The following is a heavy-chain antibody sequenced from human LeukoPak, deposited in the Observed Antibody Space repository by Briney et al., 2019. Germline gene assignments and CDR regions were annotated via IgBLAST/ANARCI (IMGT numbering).Heavy chain of an antibody. Sequence: GGSLRLSCAASGFTVSSSYMSWVRQAPGKGLEWVSVIYSGGNTFYADSVKGRFTISRDNSKNTLYLQMNSLRAEDTAVYYCAREYCSGGSCHGIDPWGQGTLVTVSS. CDR1: GFTVSSSY. CDR2: IYSGGNT. CDR3: AREYCSGGSCHGIDP. D-gene: IGHD2-15*01. V-gene: IGHV3-53*05. J-gene: IGHJ5*02.